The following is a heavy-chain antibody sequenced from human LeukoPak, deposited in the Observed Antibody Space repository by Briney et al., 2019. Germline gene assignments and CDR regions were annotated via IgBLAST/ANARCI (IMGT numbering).Heavy chain of an antibody. CDR3: ARRGSPFDY. CDR1: GYSISSDYY. V-gene: IGHV4-38-2*02. Sequence: PSETLSLTCSVSGYSISSDYYWGWIRQPPGKGLEWIGSIHHSGSTYYNPSLKSRVTISVDTSKNQFSLRVTSVTAADTAVYYCARRGSPFDYWGQGTLVTVPS. CDR2: IHHSGST. J-gene: IGHJ4*02. D-gene: IGHD6-13*01.